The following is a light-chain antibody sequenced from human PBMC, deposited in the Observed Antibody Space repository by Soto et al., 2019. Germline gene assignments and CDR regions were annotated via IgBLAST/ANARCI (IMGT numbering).Light chain of an antibody. J-gene: IGKJ1*01. Sequence: IQRTQSASSLCAAXGXXXXGXXXESQAIRNDLGWYQQKPGKAPQLLIYAASSLQTGVPSRFIGFACGTGFTITICSLEPQDDATYYCLQDPGYPPSTFGQGTKVDIK. CDR3: LQDPGYPPST. CDR1: QAIRND. V-gene: IGKV1-6*01. CDR2: AAS.